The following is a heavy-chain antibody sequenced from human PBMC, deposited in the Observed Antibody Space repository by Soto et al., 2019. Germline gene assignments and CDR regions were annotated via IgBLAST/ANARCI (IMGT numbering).Heavy chain of an antibody. CDR1: GDSISSGYY. D-gene: IGHD2-15*01. CDR2: IYHSGTT. V-gene: IGHV4-38-2*01. Sequence: SETLSLTCAVSGDSISSGYYWAWIRQPPGKGLVWIGSIYHSGTTYYNPSLESRVTISVDTSENQFALKLTSVTAADTAVYYCARPVAGVAVYWGQGTLVTVSS. CDR3: ARPVAGVAVY. J-gene: IGHJ4*02.